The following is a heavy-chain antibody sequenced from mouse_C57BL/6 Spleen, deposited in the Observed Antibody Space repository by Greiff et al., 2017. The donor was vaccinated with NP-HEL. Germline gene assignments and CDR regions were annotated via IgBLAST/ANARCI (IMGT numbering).Heavy chain of an antibody. Sequence: QVQLKESGPGLVQPSQSLSITCTVSGFSLTSYGVHWVRQSPGKGLEWLGVIWRGGSTDYNAAFMSRLSITKDNSKSQVFFKMNSLQADDTAIYYCAFHYYGSSYQYFDVWGTGTTVTVSS. CDR2: IWRGGST. CDR1: GFSLTSYG. CDR3: AFHYYGSSYQYFDV. V-gene: IGHV2-5*01. J-gene: IGHJ1*03. D-gene: IGHD1-1*01.